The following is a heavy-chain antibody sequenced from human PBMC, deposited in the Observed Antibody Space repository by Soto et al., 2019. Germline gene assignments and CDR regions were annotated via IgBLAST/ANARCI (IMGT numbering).Heavy chain of an antibody. V-gene: IGHV3-21*01. J-gene: IGHJ4*02. CDR1: GFTFSSYS. CDR2: ISSSSSYI. D-gene: IGHD3-22*01. CDR3: ARDLYYYDSSGYPTPDY. Sequence: GGSLRLSCAASGFTFSSYSMNWVRQAPGKGLEWVSSISSSSSYIYYADSVKGRFTISRDNAKNSLYLQMNSLRAEDTAVYYCARDLYYYDSSGYPTPDYWGQGTLVTVSS.